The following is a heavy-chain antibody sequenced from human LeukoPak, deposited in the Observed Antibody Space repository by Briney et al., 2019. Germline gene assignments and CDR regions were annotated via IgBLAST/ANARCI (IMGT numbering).Heavy chain of an antibody. CDR1: GGSISSYY. J-gene: IGHJ6*03. Sequence: SETLSLTCTVSGGSISSYYWSWIRQPPGKGLEWIGYIYYSGSTNYNPSLKSRVTISVDTSKNHFSLRLSSVTAADTAVYYCARDGEVRGVIISYYYYMDVWGKGTTVTISS. V-gene: IGHV4-59*01. CDR2: IYYSGST. CDR3: ARDGEVRGVIISYYYYMDV. D-gene: IGHD3-10*01.